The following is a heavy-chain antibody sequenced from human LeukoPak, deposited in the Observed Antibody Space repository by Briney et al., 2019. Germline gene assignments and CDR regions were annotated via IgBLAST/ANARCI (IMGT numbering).Heavy chain of an antibody. CDR1: GYTFTSYY. CDR2: INPSGGST. D-gene: IGHD3-3*01. J-gene: IGHJ4*02. V-gene: IGHV1-46*01. Sequence: GASVKVSCKASGYTFTSYYMHWVRQAPGQGLEWMGIINPSGGSTSYAQKFQGRVTMTRDTSTSTVYMELSSLRSEDTAVYYCAGNGPNYDFWSGYYTGSPFNFDYWGQGTLVTVSS. CDR3: AGNGPNYDFWSGYYTGSPFNFDY.